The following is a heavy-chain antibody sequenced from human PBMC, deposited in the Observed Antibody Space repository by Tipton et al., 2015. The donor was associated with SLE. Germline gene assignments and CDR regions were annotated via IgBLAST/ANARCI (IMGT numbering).Heavy chain of an antibody. D-gene: IGHD2-2*01. J-gene: IGHJ6*03. V-gene: IGHV4-34*01. CDR2: INHSGST. CDR1: GGSFSGYY. Sequence: TLSLICAVYGGSFSGYYWSWIRQPPGKGLEWIGEINHSGSTNYNPSLKSRVTISVDTSKNQFSLKLSSVTAADTAVYYCARGRYCSSTSCFSRYYYYYMDVWGKGTTITVSS. CDR3: ARGRYCSSTSCFSRYYYYYMDV.